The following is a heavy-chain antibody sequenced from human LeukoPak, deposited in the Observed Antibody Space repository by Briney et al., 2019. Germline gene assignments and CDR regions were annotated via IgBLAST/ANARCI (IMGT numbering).Heavy chain of an antibody. CDR2: IYYSGST. Sequence: SETLSLTCAVYGGSFSGYYWIWIRQPPGKGLEWIGYIYYSGSTNYNPSLKSRVTISVDTFKNQFSLNLRSVTAADTAVYYCARLRNYCDYWGQGTLVTVSS. D-gene: IGHD4-17*01. CDR1: GGSFSGYY. J-gene: IGHJ4*02. V-gene: IGHV4-59*01. CDR3: ARLRNYCDY.